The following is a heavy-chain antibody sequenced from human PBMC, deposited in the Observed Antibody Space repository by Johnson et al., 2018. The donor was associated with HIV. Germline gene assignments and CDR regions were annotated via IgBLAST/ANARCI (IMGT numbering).Heavy chain of an antibody. Sequence: QVQLVESGGGVVQPGRSLKLSCAASGFTFSSYAMHWVRQAPGKGLDWVAVISYDGSNKYYADSVKGRFTISRDNSKNTLYLQMSSLRAEDTAVYYCARGAPSGNYYVDAFDLWGQGTMVIVSS. V-gene: IGHV3-30*14. CDR3: ARGAPSGNYYVDAFDL. CDR2: ISYDGSNK. CDR1: GFTFSSYA. D-gene: IGHD1-26*01. J-gene: IGHJ3*01.